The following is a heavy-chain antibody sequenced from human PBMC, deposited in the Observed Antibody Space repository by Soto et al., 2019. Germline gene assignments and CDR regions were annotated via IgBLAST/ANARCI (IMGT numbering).Heavy chain of an antibody. CDR1: GGSISSGDYY. Sequence: SETLSLTCTVSGGSISSGDYYWSWIRQPPGKGLEWIGYIYYSGSTYYNPSLKSRVTISVDTSKNQFSLKLSSVTAADTAVYYCARGGGYSSSSSWFDPWGQGTLVTVSS. D-gene: IGHD6-6*01. CDR2: IYYSGST. CDR3: ARGGGYSSSSSWFDP. V-gene: IGHV4-30-4*01. J-gene: IGHJ5*02.